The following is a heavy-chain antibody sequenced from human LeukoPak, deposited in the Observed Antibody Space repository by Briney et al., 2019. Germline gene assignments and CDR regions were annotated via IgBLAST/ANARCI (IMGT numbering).Heavy chain of an antibody. V-gene: IGHV4-59*01. CDR2: IYYSGST. CDR1: GVSISSYY. Sequence: PSEALSLTCTVSGVSISSYYWSWIRQPPGKGLEWMGYIYYSGSTNYNPSLKSRVTISVDTSKTQFSLKRSSVTAADTAVYYCARNPWVRPGIAVAAPDYWGQGTLVTVSS. CDR3: ARNPWVRPGIAVAAPDY. D-gene: IGHD6-19*01. J-gene: IGHJ4*02.